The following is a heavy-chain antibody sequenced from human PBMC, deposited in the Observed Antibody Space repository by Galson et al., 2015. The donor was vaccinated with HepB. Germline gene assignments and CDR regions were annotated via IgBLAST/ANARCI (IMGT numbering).Heavy chain of an antibody. Sequence: SLRLSCAASGFTFSSYGMHWVRQAPGKGLEWVAVIWYDGSNKYYADSVKGRFTISRDNSKNTLYLQMNSLRAEDTAVYYCARDQTYSSSWFDYWGQGTLVTVSS. V-gene: IGHV3-33*01. CDR3: ARDQTYSSSWFDY. D-gene: IGHD6-13*01. CDR1: GFTFSSYG. J-gene: IGHJ4*02. CDR2: IWYDGSNK.